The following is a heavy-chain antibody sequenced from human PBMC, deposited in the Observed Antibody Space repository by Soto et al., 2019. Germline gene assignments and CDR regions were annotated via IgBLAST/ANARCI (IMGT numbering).Heavy chain of an antibody. CDR2: IYYSGST. J-gene: IGHJ4*02. CDR1: GGSVSSGSYY. CDR3: ARAGYYYDSSGHLFDY. D-gene: IGHD3-22*01. V-gene: IGHV4-61*01. Sequence: PSETLSLTCTVSGGSVSSGSYYWSWIRQPPGKGLEWIGYIYYSGSTNYNPSLKSRVTISVDTSKNQFSLKLSSVTAADTAVYYCARAGYYYDSSGHLFDYWGQGTLVTVSS.